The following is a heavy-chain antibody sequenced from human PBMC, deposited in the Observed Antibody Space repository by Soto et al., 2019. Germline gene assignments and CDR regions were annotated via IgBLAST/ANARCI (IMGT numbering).Heavy chain of an antibody. CDR2: IFPSGSP. CDR1: GGSITSGGFS. V-gene: IGHV4-30-2*01. D-gene: IGHD1-1*01. J-gene: IGHJ4*02. CDR3: ARDRNGLGGIDY. Sequence: QLQLQESGSGLVKPSQTLSLTCAVSGGSITSGGFSWSWIRQPPGKGLEWIGYIFPSGSPSYTPSLKSRVTISVERSKKQFFLRLSSVTAADTAVYFWARDRNGLGGIDYWGQGTLVTVSS.